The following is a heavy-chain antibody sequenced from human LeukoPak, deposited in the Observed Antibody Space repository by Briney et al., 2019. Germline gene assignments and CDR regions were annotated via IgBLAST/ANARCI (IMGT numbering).Heavy chain of an antibody. CDR3: ARVRYSSSLGFFDY. J-gene: IGHJ4*02. CDR2: ISGSGGST. Sequence: PGGTLRLSCAASGFTFSSYGMSWVRQAPGKGLEWVSAISGSGGSTYYADSVKGRFTISRDNAKNSPYLQMNSLRAEDTAVYYCARVRYSSSLGFFDYWGQGTLVTVSS. D-gene: IGHD6-13*01. V-gene: IGHV3-23*01. CDR1: GFTFSSYG.